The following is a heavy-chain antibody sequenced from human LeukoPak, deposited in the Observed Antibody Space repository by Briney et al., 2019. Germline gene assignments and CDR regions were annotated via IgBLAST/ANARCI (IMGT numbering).Heavy chain of an antibody. CDR2: IKHGGST. CDR3: ARLQFLSGGYSAFDP. J-gene: IGHJ5*02. V-gene: IGHV4-34*01. D-gene: IGHD3-3*01. CDR1: GGSLRDTY. Sequence: SETLSLTCIVSGGSLRDTYWSWIRQSPGKGLEWIAEIKHGGSTNYNPSLRSRVTISADTSKNEISLKLSTVTAADTAVYYCARLQFLSGGYSAFDPWGQGSLVTVSS.